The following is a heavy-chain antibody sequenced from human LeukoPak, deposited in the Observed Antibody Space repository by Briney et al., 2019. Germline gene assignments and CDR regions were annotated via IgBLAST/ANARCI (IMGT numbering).Heavy chain of an antibody. Sequence: KTSETLSLTCTVSGDSISSNSYYWGWIRQPPGKGLEWIGSIYHSGSTYYNPSLKSRVTISLDTSKNQFSLKLSSVTAADTAVYYCAREGVVATSLCGFDIWGQGTMVTVSS. D-gene: IGHD3-22*01. CDR2: IYHSGST. CDR3: AREGVVATSLCGFDI. J-gene: IGHJ3*02. CDR1: GDSISSNSYY. V-gene: IGHV4-39*07.